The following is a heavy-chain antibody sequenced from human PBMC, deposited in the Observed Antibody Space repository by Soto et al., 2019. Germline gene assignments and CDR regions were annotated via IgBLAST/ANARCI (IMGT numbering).Heavy chain of an antibody. CDR3: AREKVSSGYYSSDAFDI. V-gene: IGHV1-69*13. J-gene: IGHJ3*02. CDR2: IIPIFGTA. D-gene: IGHD3-22*01. Sequence: GASVKVSCKASGGTFSSYAISLVRQAPGQGLEWMGGIIPIFGTANYAQKFQGRVTITADESTLTAYMELSSLSSEDTAVSYCAREKVSSGYYSSDAFDIWGQGTMVTVSS. CDR1: GGTFSSYA.